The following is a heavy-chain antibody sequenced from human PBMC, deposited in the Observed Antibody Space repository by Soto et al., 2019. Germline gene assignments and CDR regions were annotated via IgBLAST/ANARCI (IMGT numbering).Heavy chain of an antibody. J-gene: IGHJ4*02. CDR1: GGSFSGYY. Sequence: SETLSLTCAVYGGSFSGYYWSWIRQPPGKGLEWIGEINHSGSTNYNPSLKSRVTISVDTSKNQFSLKLSSVTAADTAVYYCARDIDGVNCYRFDHWGQGTLVTVSS. D-gene: IGHD2-15*01. V-gene: IGHV4-34*01. CDR3: ARDIDGVNCYRFDH. CDR2: INHSGST.